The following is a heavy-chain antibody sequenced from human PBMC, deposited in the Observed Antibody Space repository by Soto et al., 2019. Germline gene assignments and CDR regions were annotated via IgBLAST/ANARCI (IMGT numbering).Heavy chain of an antibody. V-gene: IGHV4-30-4*01. D-gene: IGHD3-22*01. Sequence: SLTCTVSGGSTSSGDYYWSWIRQPPGKGLEWIGYIYYSGSTYYNPSLKSRVTISVDTSKNQFSLKLSSVTAADTAVYYCAREREDSSGYGYWFDPWGQGTLVTVSS. CDR3: AREREDSSGYGYWFDP. CDR1: GGSTSSGDYY. CDR2: IYYSGST. J-gene: IGHJ5*02.